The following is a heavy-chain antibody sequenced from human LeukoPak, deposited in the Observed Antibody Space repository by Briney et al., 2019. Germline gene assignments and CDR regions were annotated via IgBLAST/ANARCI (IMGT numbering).Heavy chain of an antibody. V-gene: IGHV1-46*01. Sequence: ASVKVSCKASGYTFTSYYMHWVRQAPGQGLEWMGIINPSGGSTSYAQKFQGRVTITRNTSISTAYMELSSLRSEDTAVYYCARVMSMRRIQTTPYYYYMDVWGKGTTVTVSS. J-gene: IGHJ6*03. CDR2: INPSGGST. CDR1: GYTFTSYY. D-gene: IGHD5-18*01. CDR3: ARVMSMRRIQTTPYYYYMDV.